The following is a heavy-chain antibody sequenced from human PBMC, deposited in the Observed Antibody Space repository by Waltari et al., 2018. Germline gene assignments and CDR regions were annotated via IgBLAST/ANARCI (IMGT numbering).Heavy chain of an antibody. Sequence: QLQLQESGPGLVKPSETLSLTCTVSGGSISSSSYYWGWIRQPPGKGLEWIGSIYYSGSTYYNPALKSRVTISVDTSKNQFSLKLSSVTAADTAVYYYARRQEWLVAYFDYWGQGTLVTVSS. J-gene: IGHJ4*02. CDR2: IYYSGST. D-gene: IGHD6-19*01. CDR3: ARRQEWLVAYFDY. CDR1: GGSISSSSYY. V-gene: IGHV4-39*07.